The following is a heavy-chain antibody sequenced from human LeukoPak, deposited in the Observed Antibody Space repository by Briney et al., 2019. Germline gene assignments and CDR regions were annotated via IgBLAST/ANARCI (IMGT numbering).Heavy chain of an antibody. D-gene: IGHD6-6*01. J-gene: IGHJ3*01. CDR3: ARSSYSSSSSV. CDR2: INSDGSEG. Sequence: GGSLRLSCAASGFTFSSYWMNWSRQAPGKGLEWVASINSDGSEGYYADVVKGRFTISRDNAKNSLYLQINSLRAEDTAVYYCARSSYSSSSSVWGQGTMVTVSS. V-gene: IGHV3-7*03. CDR1: GFTFSSYW.